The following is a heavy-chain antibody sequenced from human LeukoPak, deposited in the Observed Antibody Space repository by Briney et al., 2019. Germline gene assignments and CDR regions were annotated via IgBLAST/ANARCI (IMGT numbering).Heavy chain of an antibody. CDR3: ARLALYDSSI. D-gene: IGHD3-22*01. J-gene: IGHJ4*02. CDR1: GGSISSGAYY. V-gene: IGHV4-31*03. Sequence: SETLSLTCTVSGGSISSGAYYWSWIRQHPGKGLEWIGYIYNTGSTSYNPSLKSRLTISLDTSKNQFSLKLTSVTAADTGVYYCARLALYDSSIWGQGTLVTVSS. CDR2: IYNTGST.